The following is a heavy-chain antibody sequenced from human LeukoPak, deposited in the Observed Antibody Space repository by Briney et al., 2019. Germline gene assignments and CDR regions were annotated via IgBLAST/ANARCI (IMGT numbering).Heavy chain of an antibody. CDR2: IYTSGST. D-gene: IGHD3-22*01. Sequence: SETLSLTCTVSGGSISSYYWSWIRQPAGKGLEWIGRIYTSGSTNYNPSLKSRVTISVDTSKNQFSLKLSSVTAADTAVYYCARGFVSYYYDSSGYLDYWGQGTLVTVSS. J-gene: IGHJ4*02. V-gene: IGHV4-4*07. CDR3: ARGFVSYYYDSSGYLDY. CDR1: GGSISSYY.